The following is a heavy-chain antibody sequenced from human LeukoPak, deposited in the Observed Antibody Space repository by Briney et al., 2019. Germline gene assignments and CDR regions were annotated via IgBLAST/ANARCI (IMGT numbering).Heavy chain of an antibody. CDR3: ARGITIFGVVTRPDY. Sequence: GGSLRLSCAASGFTFSSYGMHWVRQAPGKGLEWVAVIWFDGSNKYYADSVKGRFTISRDNSKNTLYLQMNSLRAEDTAVYSCARGITIFGVVTRPDYWGQGTLVTVSS. CDR1: GFTFSSYG. J-gene: IGHJ4*02. CDR2: IWFDGSNK. D-gene: IGHD3-3*01. V-gene: IGHV3-33*01.